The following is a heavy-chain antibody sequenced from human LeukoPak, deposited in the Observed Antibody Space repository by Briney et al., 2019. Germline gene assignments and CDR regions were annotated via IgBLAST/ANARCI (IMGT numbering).Heavy chain of an antibody. CDR2: IRYDGSNK. D-gene: IGHD7-27*01. J-gene: IGHJ4*02. Sequence: GGSLRLSCAASGFTFSSYGMHWVRQAPGKGLEWVAFIRYDGSNKYYADSVKGRFTISRDNSKNTLYLQMNSLRVDDTAVYYCARDPNWGSGYWGQGTLVTVSS. CDR1: GFTFSSYG. CDR3: ARDPNWGSGY. V-gene: IGHV3-30*02.